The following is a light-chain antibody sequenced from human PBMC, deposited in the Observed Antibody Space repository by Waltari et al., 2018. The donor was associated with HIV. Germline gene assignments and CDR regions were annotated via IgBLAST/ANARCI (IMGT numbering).Light chain of an antibody. CDR3: LSADTSGTYV. CDR1: ASPHPS. V-gene: IGLV3-25*03. Sequence: SSELTQPPSVSVSPGQTARITCSGDASPHPSTHWFQQKPGQAPVVVSHKKKERPSGIPERFSASRSGTTVTLTITGVQTEDEADYYCLSADTSGTYVFGPGTTVTVL. J-gene: IGLJ1*01. CDR2: KKK.